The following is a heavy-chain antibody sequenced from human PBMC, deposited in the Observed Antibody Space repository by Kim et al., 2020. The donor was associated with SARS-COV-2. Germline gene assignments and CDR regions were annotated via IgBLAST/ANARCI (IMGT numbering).Heavy chain of an antibody. CDR1: GFTFGDYA. J-gene: IGHJ4*02. CDR2: ISWNSGSI. Sequence: GGSLRLSCAASGFTFGDYAMHWVRQAPGKGLEWVSGISWNSGSIGYADSVKGRFTISRDNAKNSLYLQMNSLRAEDTALYYCAKAGELEPSRFDYWGQGTLVTVSS. V-gene: IGHV3-9*01. CDR3: AKAGELEPSRFDY. D-gene: IGHD1-1*01.